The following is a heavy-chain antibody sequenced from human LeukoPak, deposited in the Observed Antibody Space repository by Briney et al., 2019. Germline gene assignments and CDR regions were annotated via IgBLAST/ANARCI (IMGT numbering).Heavy chain of an antibody. Sequence: VASVKVSCKASGGTFSSYAISWVRQAPGQGLEWMGGIIPIFGTANYAQKFQGRVTITTDESTSTAYMELSSLRSEDTAVYYCARAPVRGVTGTTDWAFDIWGQGTMVTVSS. D-gene: IGHD1-14*01. V-gene: IGHV1-69*05. CDR3: ARAPVRGVTGTTDWAFDI. CDR2: IIPIFGTA. J-gene: IGHJ3*02. CDR1: GGTFSSYA.